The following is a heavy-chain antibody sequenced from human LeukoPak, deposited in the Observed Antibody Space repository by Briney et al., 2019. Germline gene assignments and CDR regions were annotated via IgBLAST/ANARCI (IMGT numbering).Heavy chain of an antibody. Sequence: GGSLRLSCATSGFTFSSYEMNWVRQAPGKGLEWASYISSSGSTIYYADSVKGRFTISRDNAKNSLYLQMNSLRAEDTAVYYCARGSSVYCSSTSCYDGFSSWFDPWGQGTLVTVSS. CDR3: ARGSSVYCSSTSCYDGFSSWFDP. J-gene: IGHJ5*02. CDR1: GFTFSSYE. D-gene: IGHD2-2*01. V-gene: IGHV3-48*03. CDR2: ISSSGSTI.